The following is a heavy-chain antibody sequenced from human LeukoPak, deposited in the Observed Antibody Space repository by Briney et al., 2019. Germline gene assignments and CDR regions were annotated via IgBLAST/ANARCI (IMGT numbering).Heavy chain of an antibody. CDR1: GVSISSSNSY. D-gene: IGHD3/OR15-3a*01. J-gene: IGHJ4*02. CDR3: ARQTGSGLFILP. CDR2: IYYSGNT. Sequence: TSETLSLTCTVSGVSISSSNSYWGWIRQPPGKGLEWIGSIYYSGNTYYNASLKSQVSISIDTSKNQFSLRLTSVTAADTAVYYCARQTGSGLFILPGGQGTLVTVSS. V-gene: IGHV4-39*01.